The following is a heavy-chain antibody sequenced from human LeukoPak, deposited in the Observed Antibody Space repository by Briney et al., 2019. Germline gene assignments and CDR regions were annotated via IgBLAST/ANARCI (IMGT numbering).Heavy chain of an antibody. V-gene: IGHV1-69*13. CDR1: GGTVSSYA. CDR3: ARDSSSGSYWVQFDY. D-gene: IGHD1-26*01. Sequence: ASVKVSCKASGGTVSSYAISWVRQAPGQGLEWMGGIIPIFGTANYAQKFQGRVTITADESTSTAYMELSSLRSEDTAVYYCARDSSSGSYWVQFDYWGQGTLVTVSS. CDR2: IIPIFGTA. J-gene: IGHJ4*02.